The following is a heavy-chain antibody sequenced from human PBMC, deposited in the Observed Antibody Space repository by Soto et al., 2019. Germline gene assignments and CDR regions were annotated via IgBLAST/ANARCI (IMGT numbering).Heavy chain of an antibody. CDR2: IIPILGIA. CDR1: GGTFSSYT. Sequence: SVKVSCKASGGTFSSYTISWVRQAPGQGLEWMGRIIPILGIANYAQKLQGRVTMTTDKSTSTAYMELRSLRSEDTAVYYCARDRDDYGDLFDYWGQGTLVTVSS. CDR3: ARDRDDYGDLFDY. V-gene: IGHV1-69*04. D-gene: IGHD4-17*01. J-gene: IGHJ4*02.